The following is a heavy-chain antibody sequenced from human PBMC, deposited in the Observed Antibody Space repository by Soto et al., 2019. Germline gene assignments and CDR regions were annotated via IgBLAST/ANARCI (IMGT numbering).Heavy chain of an antibody. J-gene: IGHJ5*02. D-gene: IGHD1-26*01. CDR3: ARDGIGGCFDP. V-gene: IGHV3-33*01. Sequence: QVQLVESGGGVVQPGRSLRLSCAASGFTFSSYGMHWVRQAPGKGLEWLAVIWYDGSNKYYADSVKGRFTISRDNSKNTLYLQMISLRAEDTAVYYCARDGIGGCFDPWGQGTLVTVSS. CDR2: IWYDGSNK. CDR1: GFTFSSYG.